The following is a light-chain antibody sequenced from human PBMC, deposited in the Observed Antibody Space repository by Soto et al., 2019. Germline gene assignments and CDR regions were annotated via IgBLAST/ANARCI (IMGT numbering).Light chain of an antibody. Sequence: QSALTQLRSVSGSPGQSVTISCTGTSNDVGDYDYVSWYQQYPGKAPKLIIYDVNKRPSGVPDRFSGSKSGNTASLTISALQAEDEADYYCCSYAGGYTFVFGTGTKVTVL. CDR3: CSYAGGYTFV. CDR2: DVN. J-gene: IGLJ1*01. V-gene: IGLV2-11*01. CDR1: SNDVGDYDY.